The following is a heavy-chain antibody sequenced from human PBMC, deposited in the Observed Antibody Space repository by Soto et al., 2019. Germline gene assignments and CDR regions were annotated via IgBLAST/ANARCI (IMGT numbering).Heavy chain of an antibody. D-gene: IGHD2-15*01. CDR3: ARVLVYCSGGACYPDY. CDR2: IYYSGST. J-gene: IGHJ4*02. V-gene: IGHV4-31*01. CDR1: GGSISSGGYY. Sequence: QVQLQESGPGLVKPSQTLSLTCTVSGGSISSGGYYWSWIPQHPGKGLEWNGYIYYSGSTYYNPYLQNLVSISAGTSKNHFCLRLSSVTAADTALYYCARVLVYCSGGACYPDYWGQGTLVTVSS.